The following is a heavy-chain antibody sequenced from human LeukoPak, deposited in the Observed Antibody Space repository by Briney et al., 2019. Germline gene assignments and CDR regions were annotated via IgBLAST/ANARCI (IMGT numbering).Heavy chain of an antibody. CDR3: AKVGDYYGSGRYSNFDY. V-gene: IGHV3-23*01. CDR1: GFTFSSYA. CDR2: ISGSGSTT. J-gene: IGHJ4*02. D-gene: IGHD3-10*01. Sequence: GGSLRLSCAASGFTFSSYAMTWVRQAPGKGLEWVSAISGSGSTTYYADSVKGRFTISRDNSKNTLYLQMSSLRAEDTAVYYCAKVGDYYGSGRYSNFDYWGQGTLVTVSS.